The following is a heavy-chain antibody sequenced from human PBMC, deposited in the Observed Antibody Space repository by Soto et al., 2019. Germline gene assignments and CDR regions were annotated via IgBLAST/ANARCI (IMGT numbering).Heavy chain of an antibody. J-gene: IGHJ6*02. V-gene: IGHV4-34*01. CDR3: ARVRGSGSYYNSRYYYYGMDV. Sequence: SETLSLTCAVYGGSFSGYYWSWIRQPPGKGLEWIGEINHSGSTNYNPSLKSRVTISVDTSKNQFSLKLSSVTAADTAVYYCARVRGSGSYYNSRYYYYGMDVWGQGTTVTVSS. CDR1: GGSFSGYY. CDR2: INHSGST. D-gene: IGHD3-10*01.